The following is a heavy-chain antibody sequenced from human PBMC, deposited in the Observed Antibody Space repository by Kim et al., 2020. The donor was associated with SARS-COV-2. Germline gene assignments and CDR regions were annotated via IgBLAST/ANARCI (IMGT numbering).Heavy chain of an antibody. D-gene: IGHD3-22*01. CDR3: ARVQYDTDAFDI. J-gene: IGHJ3*02. Sequence: YYADSVKGRFTISRDNSKNTLYLQMNSLRAEDTAVYYCARVQYDTDAFDIWGQGTMVTVSS. V-gene: IGHV3-33*01.